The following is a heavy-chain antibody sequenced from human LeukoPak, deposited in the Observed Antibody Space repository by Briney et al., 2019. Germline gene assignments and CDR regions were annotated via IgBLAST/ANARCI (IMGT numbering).Heavy chain of an antibody. J-gene: IGHJ4*02. Sequence: PGRSLRLSCAASGFTFSSHPMHWVRQAPGKGLEWVAVISYDGSNKYYADSVKGRFTISRDNSKNTLYLQMNSLRAEDTAVYYCAREGMYYDILTGYPLWEYWGQGTLVTVSS. V-gene: IGHV3-30-3*01. CDR1: GFTFSSHP. D-gene: IGHD3-9*01. CDR2: ISYDGSNK. CDR3: AREGMYYDILTGYPLWEY.